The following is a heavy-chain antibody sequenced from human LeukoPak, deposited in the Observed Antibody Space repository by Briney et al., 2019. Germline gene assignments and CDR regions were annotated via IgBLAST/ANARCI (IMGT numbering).Heavy chain of an antibody. V-gene: IGHV3-23*01. Sequence: GGSLRLSCAASGFSLSSYAMSWVRQAPGKGLEWVSAISSTDAGTYHADSVGGRFTISRDSSKNTLYLQMNSLRAEDAAVYYCAKAPVTSCRGAYCYPFDYWGQGTLVTVSS. CDR1: GFSLSSYA. CDR2: ISSTDAGT. D-gene: IGHD2-21*01. J-gene: IGHJ4*02. CDR3: AKAPVTSCRGAYCYPFDY.